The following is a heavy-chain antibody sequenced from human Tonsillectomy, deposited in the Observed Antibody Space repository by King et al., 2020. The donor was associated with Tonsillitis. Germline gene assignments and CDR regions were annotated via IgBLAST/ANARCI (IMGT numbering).Heavy chain of an antibody. CDR3: TTAAYDSSAYYYYYYYGMDV. D-gene: IGHD3-22*01. V-gene: IGHV3-15*01. J-gene: IGHJ6*02. Sequence: EVQLVESGGGLVKPGGSLRLSCAASGFTFSDAWMSWVRQTPGKGLEWVGRIKRKTDGGTTDYAAPVKGRFTISRDDSKNTLYLQMNSLKTQDTAVYYCTTAAYDSSAYYYYYYYGMDVWGQGTTVTVSS. CDR1: GFTFSDAW. CDR2: IKRKTDGGTT.